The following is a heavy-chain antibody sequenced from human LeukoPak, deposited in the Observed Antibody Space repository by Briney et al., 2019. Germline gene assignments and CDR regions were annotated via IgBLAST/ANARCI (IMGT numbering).Heavy chain of an antibody. J-gene: IGHJ4*02. V-gene: IGHV3-7*01. CDR1: GFTFSSYE. D-gene: IGHD3-16*02. CDR2: IKQDGSEK. CDR3: ARVGYDYVWGSYRYQYFDY. Sequence: GGSLRLSCAASGFTFSSYEMNWVRQAPGKGLEGVANIKQDGSEKYYVDSVKGRFTISRDNAKNSLYLQMNSLRAEDTAVYYCARVGYDYVWGSYRYQYFDYWGQGTLVTVSS.